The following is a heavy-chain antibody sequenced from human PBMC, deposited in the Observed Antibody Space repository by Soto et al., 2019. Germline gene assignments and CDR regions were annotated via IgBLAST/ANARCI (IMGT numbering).Heavy chain of an antibody. Sequence: SETLSLTCTVSGGSISSGDYYWSWIRQPPGKGLEWIGYIYYSGSTYYNPSLKSRVTISVDTSKNQFSLKLSSVTAADTAVYYCARVRPNFVSQMSGNYFDYWGQGTLVTVSS. V-gene: IGHV4-30-4*01. CDR2: IYYSGST. CDR3: ARVRPNFVSQMSGNYFDY. D-gene: IGHD3-10*01. CDR1: GGSISSGDYY. J-gene: IGHJ4*02.